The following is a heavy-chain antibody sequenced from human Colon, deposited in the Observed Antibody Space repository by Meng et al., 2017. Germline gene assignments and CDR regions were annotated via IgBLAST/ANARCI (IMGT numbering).Heavy chain of an antibody. D-gene: IGHD3-10*01. J-gene: IGHJ5*02. Sequence: QVLVVGSGGGMVQDGGSVTLSCEVSGLNLGIYTMHWVRQAPGKGLEWVSVISYNGGHIYYADSVKGRFTISRDNSRSSVYLQMNSLRDEDTAVYYCASHGGGAWGLGTLVTVSS. V-gene: IGHV3-30*01. CDR1: GLNLGIYT. CDR3: ASHGGGA. CDR2: ISYNGGHI.